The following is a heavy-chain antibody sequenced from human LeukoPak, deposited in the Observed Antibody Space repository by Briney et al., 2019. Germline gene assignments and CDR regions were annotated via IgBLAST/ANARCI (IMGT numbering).Heavy chain of an antibody. CDR2: VYHSGST. CDR3: AREAGWASSWVDY. CDR1: GDDISSSNW. D-gene: IGHD6-13*01. J-gene: IGHJ4*02. V-gene: IGHV4-4*02. Sequence: SETLSLTCSVSGDDISSSNWWTWVRQPPQKGLEWIGEVYHSGSTNYNPSLKSRIYMSVDKSQNRFSLRLSSLTAADTAVYFCAREAGWASSWVDYWGQGTLVTVSS.